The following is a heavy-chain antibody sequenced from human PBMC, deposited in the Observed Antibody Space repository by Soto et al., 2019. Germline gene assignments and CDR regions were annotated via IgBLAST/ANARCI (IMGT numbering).Heavy chain of an antibody. D-gene: IGHD3-10*01. CDR2: INSDGSST. J-gene: IGHJ6*03. CDR3: ASLSGGFRQPYYYYYMDV. Sequence: SLRLSCAASGFTFSNYWMHWVRQSPGKGLVWVSHINSDGSSTTYADSVKGRFTISRDNAKNTLYLQMNTLRAEDTAVYYCASLSGGFRQPYYYYYMDVWAKGTTVTVSS. CDR1: GFTFSNYW. V-gene: IGHV3-74*01.